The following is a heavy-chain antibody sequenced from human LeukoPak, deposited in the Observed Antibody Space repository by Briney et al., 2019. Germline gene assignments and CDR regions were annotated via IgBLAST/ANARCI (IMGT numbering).Heavy chain of an antibody. CDR1: GGSFSGYY. V-gene: IGHV4-34*01. D-gene: IGHD3-16*02. CDR3: ARGRVEWGSYRYALKNWFDP. J-gene: IGHJ5*02. Sequence: SETLSLTCAVYGGSFSGYYLSWIRQPPGKGLEWIGEINHSGSTNYNPSLKSRVTISVDTSKNQFSLKLSSVTAADTAVYHCARGRVEWGSYRYALKNWFDPWGQGTLVTVSS. CDR2: INHSGST.